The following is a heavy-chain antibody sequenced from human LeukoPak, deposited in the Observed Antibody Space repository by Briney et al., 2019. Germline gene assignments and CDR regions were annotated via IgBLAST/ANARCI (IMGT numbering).Heavy chain of an antibody. V-gene: IGHV3-48*01. CDR2: ISSSSGTI. CDR1: GFTFSSYN. J-gene: IGHJ4*02. D-gene: IGHD3-10*01. CDR3: ARDGRGLGNYFDY. Sequence: GGSLRLSCVASGFTFSSYNMNWVRQAPGRGLEWVSYISSSSGTIYYADSVKGRFTISRDNAKNSLYLQMNSLRAEDTAVYYCARDGRGLGNYFDYWGQGTLVTVSS.